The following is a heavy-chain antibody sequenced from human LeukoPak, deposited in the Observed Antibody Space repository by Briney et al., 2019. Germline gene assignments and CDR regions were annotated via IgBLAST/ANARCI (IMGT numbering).Heavy chain of an antibody. CDR3: ARVGSTAEAGTPDY. CDR1: GFTFSSYG. V-gene: IGHV3-30*03. Sequence: GGSLRLSCAASGFTFSSYGMYWVRQAPGKGLEWVAVISYHGSNKYYADSVKGRFTISRDNSKNTLYLQMNSLRVDDTAIYYCARVGSTAEAGTPDYWGQGTLVTVSS. CDR2: ISYHGSNK. D-gene: IGHD6-13*01. J-gene: IGHJ4*02.